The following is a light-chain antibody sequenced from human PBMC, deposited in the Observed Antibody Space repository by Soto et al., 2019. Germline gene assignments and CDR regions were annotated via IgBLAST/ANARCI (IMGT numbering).Light chain of an antibody. CDR1: QGIGNY. V-gene: IGKV1-27*01. Sequence: DIQMTQSPSSLSASVGDRVTISCRASQGIGNYLAWYQQKPGKVPELLIYDASTLQLGVPSRFSGSRSGTDFTLTISSLQPEDAATYFCQEYTGAPYTFGQWTKLEIK. CDR2: DAS. CDR3: QEYTGAPYT. J-gene: IGKJ2*01.